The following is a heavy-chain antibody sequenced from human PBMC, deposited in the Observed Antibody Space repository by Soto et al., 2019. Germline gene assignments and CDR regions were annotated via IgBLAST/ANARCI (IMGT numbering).Heavy chain of an antibody. D-gene: IGHD3-10*01. Sequence: SVKVSCKASGGTFSSYAISWVRQAPGQGLEWMGGIIPIFGTANYAQKFQGRVTITADKSTSTAYMELSSLRSEDTAAYYCARCPGSGSYYRLSDYYYGMDVWGQGTTVTVSS. J-gene: IGHJ6*02. V-gene: IGHV1-69*06. CDR2: IIPIFGTA. CDR3: ARCPGSGSYYRLSDYYYGMDV. CDR1: GGTFSSYA.